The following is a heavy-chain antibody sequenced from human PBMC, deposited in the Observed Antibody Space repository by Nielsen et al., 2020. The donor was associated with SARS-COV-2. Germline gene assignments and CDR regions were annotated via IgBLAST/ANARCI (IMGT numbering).Heavy chain of an antibody. CDR3: AREDFDILTRTYGMDV. D-gene: IGHD3-9*01. V-gene: IGHV3-30*04. J-gene: IGHJ6*02. Sequence: GGSLRLSCAASGFTFSSYGMHWVRQAPGKGLEWVAVISYDGSNKYYADSVKGRFTISRDNSKNTLYLQMNSLRAEDTAVYYCAREDFDILTRTYGMDVWGQGTTVTVSS. CDR1: GFTFSSYG. CDR2: ISYDGSNK.